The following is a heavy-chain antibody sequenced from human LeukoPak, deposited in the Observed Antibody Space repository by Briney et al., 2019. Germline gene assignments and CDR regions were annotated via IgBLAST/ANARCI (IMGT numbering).Heavy chain of an antibody. J-gene: IGHJ4*02. V-gene: IGHV3-21*01. CDR3: ARESGGRSGYYYEGFDY. CDR1: GFTFSTFS. CDR2: IGSSRSYK. D-gene: IGHD3-22*01. Sequence: GGSLRLSCAPSGFTFSTFSMNGVRQAPGKGLECVSSIGSSRSYKYYRESGKGRFTNPRNNAKNSLYLQMNRLRAEDKAVYYCARESGGRSGYYYEGFDYWGQGTLVTVST.